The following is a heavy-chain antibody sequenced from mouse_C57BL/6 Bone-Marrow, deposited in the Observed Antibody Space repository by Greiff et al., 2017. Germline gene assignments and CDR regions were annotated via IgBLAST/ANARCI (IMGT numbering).Heavy chain of an antibody. J-gene: IGHJ3*01. V-gene: IGHV1-81*01. Sequence: QVQLQQSGAELARPGASVKLSCKASGYTFTSYGISWVKQRTGQGLEWIGEIYPRSGNTYYNEKFKGKGTLTADKSSSTAYMELRSLTSEDAAVYFCARVGYYWFAYWGQGTVVTVSA. CDR2: IYPRSGNT. CDR3: ARVGYYWFAY. D-gene: IGHD2-3*01. CDR1: GYTFTSYG.